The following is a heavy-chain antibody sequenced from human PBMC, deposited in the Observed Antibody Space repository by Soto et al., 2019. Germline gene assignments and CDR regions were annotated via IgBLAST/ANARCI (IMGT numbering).Heavy chain of an antibody. CDR3: ARETGTLRSRNCDY. CDR1: GGSISTVGHY. Sequence: SDTLSLTCSVSGGSISTVGHYWTWIRQPPGKGLEWIGSIYHTGSTYSSKSLRSRLTMSVDTSKNQFSLRLSSVTAADTAVYCCARETGTLRSRNCDYWGQGSLVTVSS. V-gene: IGHV4-31*03. CDR2: IYHTGST. J-gene: IGHJ4*02. D-gene: IGHD7-27*01.